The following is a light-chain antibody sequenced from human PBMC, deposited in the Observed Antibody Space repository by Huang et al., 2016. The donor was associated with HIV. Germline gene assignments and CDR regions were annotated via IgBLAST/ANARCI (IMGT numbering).Light chain of an antibody. V-gene: IGKV1-33*01. Sequence: DIVMTQSPSSLSASVGDRVTINCQASQDINNYLNWYQQRPGKAPKVLIYDASSLETGGPSRFSGSGSGKEFTFTISSLQPEDTATYYCQQYDNLPLTFGGGTKVEIK. CDR1: QDINNY. J-gene: IGKJ4*01. CDR3: QQYDNLPLT. CDR2: DAS.